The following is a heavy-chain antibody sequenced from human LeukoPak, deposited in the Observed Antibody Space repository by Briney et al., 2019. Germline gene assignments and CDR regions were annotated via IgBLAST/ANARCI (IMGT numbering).Heavy chain of an antibody. J-gene: IGHJ4*02. D-gene: IGHD3-10*01. CDR2: IIPIFGTA. CDR1: RGTFSSYA. Sequence: SVKVSCKASRGTFSSYAISRVRQAPGQGLEWMGGIIPIFGTANYAQKFQGRVTITADKSTSTAYMELSSLRSEDTAVYYCARGGSITTMVRGVIILDYWGQGTLVTVSS. V-gene: IGHV1-69*06. CDR3: ARGGSITTMVRGVIILDY.